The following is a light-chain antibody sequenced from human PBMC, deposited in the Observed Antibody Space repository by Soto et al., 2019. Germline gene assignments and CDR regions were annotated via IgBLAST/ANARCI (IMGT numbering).Light chain of an antibody. CDR2: GAS. V-gene: IGKV3-15*01. Sequence: EIVMTQSPATLSLSPGERATLSCRASQSVSSNLAWYQQKPGQPPRLLIYGASTRATGLPARFSGRGSGTEFTLTISSLQSEDFAVYYCLQSNKWPLTFGQGTKVDFK. CDR3: LQSNKWPLT. J-gene: IGKJ1*01. CDR1: QSVSSN.